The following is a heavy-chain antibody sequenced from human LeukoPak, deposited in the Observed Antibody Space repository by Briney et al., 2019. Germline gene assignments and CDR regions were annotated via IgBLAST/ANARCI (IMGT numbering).Heavy chain of an antibody. CDR2: VSYDGSDN. D-gene: IGHD4-17*01. CDR1: DFTFRGFG. Sequence: SGGSLRLSCLAPDFTFRGFGMTWFRQPPGKGRGGRPFVSYDGSDNYYADSVKGRFTISRVNSKNTVHLQMNSLRPEDTAVYYCAKVTPTTMTREGMDVWGHGTTVTVSS. V-gene: IGHV3-30*18. J-gene: IGHJ6*02. CDR3: AKVTPTTMTREGMDV.